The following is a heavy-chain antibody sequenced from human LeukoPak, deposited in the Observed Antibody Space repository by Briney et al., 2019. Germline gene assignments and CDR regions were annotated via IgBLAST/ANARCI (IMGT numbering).Heavy chain of an antibody. V-gene: IGHV4-30-4*08. J-gene: IGHJ4*02. CDR1: GGSISSGDYY. CDR3: AREKRTGTTWYFDY. CDR2: IYYSGST. D-gene: IGHD1-7*01. Sequence: SETLSLTCTVSGGSISSGDYYWSWIRQPPGEGLEWIGYIYYSGSTYYNPSLKSRVTISVDTSKNQFSLKLSSVTAADTAVYYCAREKRTGTTWYFDYWGQGTLVTVSS.